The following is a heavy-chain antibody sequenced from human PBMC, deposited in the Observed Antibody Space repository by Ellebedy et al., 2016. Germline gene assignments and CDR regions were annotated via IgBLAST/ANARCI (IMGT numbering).Heavy chain of an antibody. CDR3: ARYIAVAGTGAFDI. Sequence: ASVKVSCKASGYTFTSYYMHWVRQAPGQGLEWMGIINPSGGNTGYAQKFQGRVTMTRNTSISTAYMELSSLRSEDTAVYYCARYIAVAGTGAFDIWGQGTMVTVSS. J-gene: IGHJ3*02. D-gene: IGHD6-19*01. V-gene: IGHV1-46*01. CDR1: GYTFTSYY. CDR2: INPSGGNT.